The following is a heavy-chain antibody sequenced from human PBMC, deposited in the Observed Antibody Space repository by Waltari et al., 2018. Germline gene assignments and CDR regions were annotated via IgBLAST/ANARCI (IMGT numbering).Heavy chain of an antibody. V-gene: IGHV3-7*01. J-gene: IGHJ4*02. CDR2: INYDVLQK. D-gene: IGHD3-10*01. Sequence: EVQLVESGGGLVQPGGSLRLSCEAYGFTFCRYWMSWVRQTPGKGLEWVANINYDVLQKYYVDSVKGRFAISRDNAKNSVYLQMNSLRVEDTAIYYCAKSRGFEYWGQGALITVSS. CDR3: AKSRGFEY. CDR1: GFTFCRYW.